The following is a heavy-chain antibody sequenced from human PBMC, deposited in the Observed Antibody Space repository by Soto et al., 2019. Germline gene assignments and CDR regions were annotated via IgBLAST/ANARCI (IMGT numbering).Heavy chain of an antibody. Sequence: ASVKVSCKASGYSFTTYFMHWARQAPGQGLEWVGRINPSAGSTSYAQKFQGRVTMTRDTSTSTVYMELNSLRSEDTAVFYCARGSGSFVYGMDAWGQGTKVTVSS. D-gene: IGHD3-10*01. J-gene: IGHJ6*02. CDR2: INPSAGST. CDR3: ARGSGSFVYGMDA. CDR1: GYSFTTYF. V-gene: IGHV1-46*01.